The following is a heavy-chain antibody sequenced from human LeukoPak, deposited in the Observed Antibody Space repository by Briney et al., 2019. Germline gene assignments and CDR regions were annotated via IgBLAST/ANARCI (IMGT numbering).Heavy chain of an antibody. CDR1: GGSISSYY. Sequence: SETLSLTCTVSGGSISSYYWSWIRQPPGKGLEWIGHIYYSGSTNYNPSLKSRVTMSVDTSTNQFSLNVNSVTAADTAVYYCARVVAGRRFDPWGQGTLVTVSS. J-gene: IGHJ5*02. CDR3: ARVVAGRRFDP. V-gene: IGHV4-59*01. D-gene: IGHD6-19*01. CDR2: IYYSGST.